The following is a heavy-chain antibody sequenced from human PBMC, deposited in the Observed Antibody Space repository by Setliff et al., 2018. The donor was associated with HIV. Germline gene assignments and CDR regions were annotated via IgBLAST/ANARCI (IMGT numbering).Heavy chain of an antibody. V-gene: IGHV1-18*01. CDR2: INGYNSKT. D-gene: IGHD3-10*01. CDR1: GCNFNNFG. Sequence: ASVKVSCKSSGCNFNNFGVSWVRQAPGQGLEWLGYINGYNSKTHYLPRLQGRLTLTTDTSTNTVYLELRSLISDDTAIYYCAREAPRYASGAFDFWGQGTMVTVSS. CDR3: AREAPRYASGAFDF. J-gene: IGHJ3*01.